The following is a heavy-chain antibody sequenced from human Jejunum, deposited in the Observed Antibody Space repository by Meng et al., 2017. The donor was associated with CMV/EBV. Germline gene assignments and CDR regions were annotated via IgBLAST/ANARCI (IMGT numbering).Heavy chain of an antibody. V-gene: IGHV3-7*01. CDR3: ASCSTNCLRPFDY. Sequence: SVFSFSSYWMNWVRQAPGKGLEWVANIKQDGGETYYVDSVKGRFTISRDNAKNSLYLQMNSLRAEDTAVYYCASCSTNCLRPFDYWGQGTLVTVSS. D-gene: IGHD2-2*01. J-gene: IGHJ4*02. CDR2: IKQDGGET. CDR1: VFSFSSYW.